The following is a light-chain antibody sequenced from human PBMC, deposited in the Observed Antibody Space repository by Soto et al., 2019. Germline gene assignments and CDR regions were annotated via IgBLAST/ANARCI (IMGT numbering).Light chain of an antibody. CDR2: LGS. CDR3: MQALQTPLT. CDR1: QSLLHSNGYNY. J-gene: IGKJ4*01. Sequence: DIVMTQSPLSLPVTPGEPASISCRSSQSLLHSNGYNYLDWYLQKPGQSPQLLIYLGSNRASGVPDRFSGSGSGTDLTLKICRVEAEDVGVYYCMQALQTPLTFGGGTKVEIK. V-gene: IGKV2-28*01.